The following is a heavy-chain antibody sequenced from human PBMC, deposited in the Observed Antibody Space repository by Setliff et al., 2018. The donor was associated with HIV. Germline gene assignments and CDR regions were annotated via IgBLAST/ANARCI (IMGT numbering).Heavy chain of an antibody. CDR2: ISSSRDTSSSDTR. CDR1: GFTFRNHG. CDR3: ARDLPRPQQLVQDNWFDP. D-gene: IGHD6-13*01. Sequence: GGSLRLSCTASGFTFRNHGMNWVRQAPGKGLEWIAYISSSRDTSSSDTRSYADSVKGRFTISRDDAKKSLYLQMNNLRAEDTALYYCARDLPRPQQLVQDNWFDPWGQGTLVTVSS. J-gene: IGHJ5*02. V-gene: IGHV3-48*01.